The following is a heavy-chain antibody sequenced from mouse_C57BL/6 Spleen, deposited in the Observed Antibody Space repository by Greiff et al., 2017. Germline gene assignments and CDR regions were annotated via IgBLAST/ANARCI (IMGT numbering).Heavy chain of an antibody. CDR1: GYTFTSYW. CDR3: AISYYSKVYWYFDV. V-gene: IGHV1-64*01. D-gene: IGHD2-5*01. Sequence: QVQLQQSGAELVKPGASVKLSCKASGYTFTSYWMHWVKQRPGQGLEWIGMIHPNSGSTNYNEKFNGKATLTVDKSSSTAYMQLSSLTSKDSAVYYCAISYYSKVYWYFDVWGTGTTVTVSS. CDR2: IHPNSGST. J-gene: IGHJ1*03.